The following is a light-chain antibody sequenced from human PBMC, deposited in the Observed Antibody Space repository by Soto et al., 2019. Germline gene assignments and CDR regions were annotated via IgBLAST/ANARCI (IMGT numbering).Light chain of an antibody. Sequence: DIVMTQSPLSLSVTPGQPASMSCKSSESLLQSDGKTYLYWYLQKPGQPPQLLIYELFNRFSGVPDRFSGSGAGTDFTLKISRVEAEDVGVYYCMHSKQLPITFGQGTRVEIK. V-gene: IGKV2D-29*01. CDR1: ESLLQSDGKTY. CDR2: ELF. J-gene: IGKJ5*01. CDR3: MHSKQLPIT.